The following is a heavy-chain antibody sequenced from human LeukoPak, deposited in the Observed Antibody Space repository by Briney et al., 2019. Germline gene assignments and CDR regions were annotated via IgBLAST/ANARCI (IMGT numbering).Heavy chain of an antibody. J-gene: IGHJ4*02. D-gene: IGHD3-3*01. CDR3: AKESAYSIIRRQYYFDF. CDR1: GFTFSSYA. Sequence: PGGSLRLSCAASGFTFSSYAMSWVRQAAGKGLEWVSAISGIADRTYYADSVKGRFTISRDNSNNMLYLQMNSLRAEDTAVYYCAKESAYSIIRRQYYFDFWGQGTLVTVAS. CDR2: ISGIADRT. V-gene: IGHV3-23*01.